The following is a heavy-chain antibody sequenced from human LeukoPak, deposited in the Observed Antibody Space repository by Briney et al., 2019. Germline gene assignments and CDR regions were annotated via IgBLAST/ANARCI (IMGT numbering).Heavy chain of an antibody. Sequence: KPGGSLRLSCAASGFTFSSYSMNWVRQAPGKGLEWVSSISSSSSYIYYADSVKGRFTISRDNAKNSLYLQMNSLGAEDTAVYYCARAAHSATNLAFDIWGQGTMVTVSS. CDR2: ISSSSSYI. CDR3: ARAAHSATNLAFDI. V-gene: IGHV3-21*01. D-gene: IGHD5-12*01. CDR1: GFTFSSYS. J-gene: IGHJ3*02.